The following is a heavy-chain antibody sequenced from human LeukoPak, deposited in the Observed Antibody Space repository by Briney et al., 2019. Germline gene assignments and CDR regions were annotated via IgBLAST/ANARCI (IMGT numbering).Heavy chain of an antibody. V-gene: IGHV4-39*02. D-gene: IGHD4-11*01. CDR1: GGSISSSSYY. CDR3: ARDDYSTFDY. J-gene: IGHJ4*02. Sequence: SETLSLTCTVSGGSISSSSYYWGWIRQPPGKGLEWIGSIYYSGSTYYNPSLKSRVTISVDTSKNQFSLKLSSVTAADTAVYYCARDDYSTFDYWGQGTLVTVSS. CDR2: IYYSGST.